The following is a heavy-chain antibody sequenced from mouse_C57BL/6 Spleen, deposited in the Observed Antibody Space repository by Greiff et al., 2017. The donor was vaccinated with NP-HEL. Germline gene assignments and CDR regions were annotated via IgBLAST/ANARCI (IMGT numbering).Heavy chain of an antibody. D-gene: IGHD1-1*01. CDR1: GFTFSSYA. V-gene: IGHV5-4*01. J-gene: IGHJ1*03. Sequence: VESGGGLVKPGGSLKLSCAASGFTFSSYAMSWVRQTPEKRLEWVATISDGGSYTYYPDNVKGRFTISRDNAKNNLYLQMSHLKSEDTAMYYCARDRGYYGSSYGYFDVWGTGTTVTVSS. CDR3: ARDRGYYGSSYGYFDV. CDR2: ISDGGSYT.